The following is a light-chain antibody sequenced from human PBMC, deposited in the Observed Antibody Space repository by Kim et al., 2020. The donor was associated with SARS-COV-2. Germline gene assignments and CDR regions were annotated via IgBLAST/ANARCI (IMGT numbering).Light chain of an antibody. Sequence: SASVGDRVTITCRTSQRIGSYLNWYQQKPGKAPKHLIYFASNLQSGVPSRFSGSESGTDFSLIISSLQPEDFATYYCQQSYSTPFTFGRGTKLEI. V-gene: IGKV1-39*01. J-gene: IGKJ2*01. CDR2: FAS. CDR1: QRIGSY. CDR3: QQSYSTPFT.